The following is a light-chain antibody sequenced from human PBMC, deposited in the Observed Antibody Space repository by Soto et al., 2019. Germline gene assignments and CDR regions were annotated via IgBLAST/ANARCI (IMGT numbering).Light chain of an antibody. Sequence: QSVLTQPPSASGSPGQSVTISCTGTSSDVGAYKYVSWYQQYPGKAPKLMIYEVTKRPSGVPDRFSGSKSGNTASLTVCGLQAEDEADYYCTSYVGSDIWVFGGGTELTVL. CDR1: SSDVGAYKY. J-gene: IGLJ3*02. CDR3: TSYVGSDIWV. V-gene: IGLV2-8*01. CDR2: EVT.